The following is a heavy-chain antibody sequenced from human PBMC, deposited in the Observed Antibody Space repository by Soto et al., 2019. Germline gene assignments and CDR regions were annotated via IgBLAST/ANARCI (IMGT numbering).Heavy chain of an antibody. V-gene: IGHV4-59*12. J-gene: IGHJ4*02. D-gene: IGHD1-7*01. CDR3: ARGTGTTEVDY. CDR1: GGSISSYY. CDR2: IYYSGST. Sequence: SETLSLTCTVSGGSISSYYWSWIRQPPGKGLEWIGYIYYSGSTYYNPSLKSRVTISVDTSKNQFSLKLSSVTAADTAVYYCARGTGTTEVDYWGQGTLVTVSS.